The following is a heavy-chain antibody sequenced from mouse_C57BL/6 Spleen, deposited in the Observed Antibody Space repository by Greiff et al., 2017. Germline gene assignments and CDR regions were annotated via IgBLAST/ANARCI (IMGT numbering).Heavy chain of an antibody. CDR3: ARDGYDYDGFAY. D-gene: IGHD2-4*01. J-gene: IGHJ3*01. CDR1: GYTFTSYG. CDR2: IYPRSGNT. Sequence: VQLVESGAELARPGASVKLSCKASGYTFTSYGISWVKQRTGQGLEWIGEIYPRSGNTYYNEKFKGKATLTADKSSSTAYMELRSLTSEDSAVYFCARDGYDYDGFAYWGQGTLVTVSA. V-gene: IGHV1-81*01.